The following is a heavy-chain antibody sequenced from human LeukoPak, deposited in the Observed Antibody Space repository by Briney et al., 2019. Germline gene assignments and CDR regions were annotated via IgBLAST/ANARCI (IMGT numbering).Heavy chain of an antibody. CDR3: ASGRHSSGYRDAFDI. V-gene: IGHV1-2*02. J-gene: IGHJ3*02. D-gene: IGHD3-22*01. CDR1: GYTFTGYY. CDR2: INPNSGGT. Sequence: ASVKVSCKASGYTFTGYYMHWVRQAPGQGLEWMGWINPNSGGTNYAQKFQGRVTMTRDTSISTAYMELSRPRSDDTAVYYCASGRHSSGYRDAFDIWGQGTMVTVSS.